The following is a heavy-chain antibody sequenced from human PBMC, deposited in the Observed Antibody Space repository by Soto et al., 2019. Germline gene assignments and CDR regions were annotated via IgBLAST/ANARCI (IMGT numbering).Heavy chain of an antibody. CDR1: GGSVSSGSYY. V-gene: IGHV4-61*01. J-gene: IGHJ4*02. CDR3: ARDRVIAYYDSSGSPSGFDY. D-gene: IGHD3-22*01. CDR2: IYYSGST. Sequence: LSLTCTVSGGSVSSGSYYWSWIRQPPGKGLEWIGYIYYSGSTNYNPSLKSRVTISVDTSKNQFSLKLSSVTAADTAVYYCARDRVIAYYDSSGSPSGFDYWGQGTLVTVSS.